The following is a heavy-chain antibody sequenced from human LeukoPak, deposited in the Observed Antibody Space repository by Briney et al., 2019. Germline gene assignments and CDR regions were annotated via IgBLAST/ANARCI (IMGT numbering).Heavy chain of an antibody. Sequence: SETLSLTCTVSGDSFSYFYWSWIRQPPGKGLEWIGYIYNSGSTNYNPSLKSRVTISLDTSNSLFSLKLSSVTAADTAVYFCARHSEGLGELSDRWFNPWGQGTLVTVSS. V-gene: IGHV4-59*08. CDR3: ARHSEGLGELSDRWFNP. CDR2: IYNSGST. J-gene: IGHJ5*02. CDR1: GDSFSYFY. D-gene: IGHD3-10*01.